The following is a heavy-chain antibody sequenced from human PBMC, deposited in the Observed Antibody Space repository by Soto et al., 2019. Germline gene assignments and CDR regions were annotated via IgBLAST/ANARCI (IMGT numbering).Heavy chain of an antibody. Sequence: GSGPTLVNPTQTLTLTCTFSGFSLSTSGMCVSWIRQPPGKALEWLALIDWDDDKYYSTSLKTRLTISKDTSKNQVVLTMTNMDPVDTATYYCARIYRYSGYGQYVMDVWGQGTTVTVSS. CDR2: IDWDDDK. D-gene: IGHD5-12*01. CDR3: ARIYRYSGYGQYVMDV. CDR1: GFSLSTSGMC. J-gene: IGHJ6*02. V-gene: IGHV2-70*01.